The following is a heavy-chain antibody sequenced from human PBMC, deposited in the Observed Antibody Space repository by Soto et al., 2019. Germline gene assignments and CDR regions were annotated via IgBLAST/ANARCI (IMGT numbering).Heavy chain of an antibody. Sequence: ASVKVSCKASGYTFTSYDINWVRQATGQGLEWMGIINPSGGSTSYAQKFQGRVTMSRDTSTSTVYMELSSLRSEDTAVYYCASARIQLGYCSSTSCAPIYYGMDVWGQGTTVTVSS. J-gene: IGHJ6*02. D-gene: IGHD2-2*01. CDR1: GYTFTSYD. CDR3: ASARIQLGYCSSTSCAPIYYGMDV. CDR2: INPSGGST. V-gene: IGHV1-46*01.